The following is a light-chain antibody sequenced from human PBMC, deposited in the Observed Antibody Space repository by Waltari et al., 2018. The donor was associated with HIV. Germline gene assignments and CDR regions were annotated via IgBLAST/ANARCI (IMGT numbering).Light chain of an antibody. CDR1: QTISSW. CDR2: KTS. Sequence: DIQMTQSPSTLSAFVGDRVTITCRASQTISSWLAWYQQKPGKAPKLLIYKTSSLESGVPSSFNGSGSETEFTLTITSLQPDDFATYYCQQYNTYSLTFGGGTKVEIK. V-gene: IGKV1-5*03. CDR3: QQYNTYSLT. J-gene: IGKJ4*01.